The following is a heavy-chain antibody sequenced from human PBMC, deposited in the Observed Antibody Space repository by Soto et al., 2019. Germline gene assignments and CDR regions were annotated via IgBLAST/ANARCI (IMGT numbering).Heavy chain of an antibody. D-gene: IGHD3-3*01. CDR3: ARAGRDFWSGPTYYYGMDA. J-gene: IGHJ6*02. V-gene: IGHV1-46*01. Sequence: ASVKVSCKASGYTFTSYYMHWVRQAPGQGLEWMGIINPSGGSTSYAQKFQGRVTMTRDTSTSTVYMELSSLRSEDTAVYYCARAGRDFWSGPTYYYGMDAWGQGTTVTVSS. CDR1: GYTFTSYY. CDR2: INPSGGST.